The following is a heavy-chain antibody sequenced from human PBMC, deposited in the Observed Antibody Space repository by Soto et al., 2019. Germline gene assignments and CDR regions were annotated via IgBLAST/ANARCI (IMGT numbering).Heavy chain of an antibody. CDR2: IYYSGST. J-gene: IGHJ4*02. V-gene: IGHV4-39*01. Sequence: SETLSLTCTVSGGSISSTIYYWGWIRQPPGKGLEWIGSIYYSGSTYYNPSLTSRVTISVDTSKNQFSLRLSSVTAADTAVYYCARNDLELAGYVDYWGQGTLVTVSS. CDR3: ARNDLELAGYVDY. CDR1: GGSISSTIYY. D-gene: IGHD6-19*01.